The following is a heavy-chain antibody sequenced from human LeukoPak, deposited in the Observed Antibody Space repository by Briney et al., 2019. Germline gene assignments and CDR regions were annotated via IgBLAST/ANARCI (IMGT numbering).Heavy chain of an antibody. CDR3: ARALRNQLLSDS. Sequence: ASVKVSCKASGYTFSGYDVIWVRQATGRGLEWMGWTNPNSGNTGYAQKFQGRVSMTGDSSINIAYMELSSLISEDTAVYYCARALRNQLLSDSWGQGTLVTVSS. D-gene: IGHD2-2*01. V-gene: IGHV1-8*01. CDR1: GYTFSGYD. CDR2: TNPNSGNT. J-gene: IGHJ4*02.